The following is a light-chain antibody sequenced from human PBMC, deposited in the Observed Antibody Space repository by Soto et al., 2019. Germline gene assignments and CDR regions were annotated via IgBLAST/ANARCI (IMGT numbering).Light chain of an antibody. Sequence: DIQMTQSPSSVSASVGDRVTITCRASQGISSWLAWYQQKPGKAPKLLIYAASSLQSGVPSRFSGSRSGTDFTLTISTPQPDDLGTYYGQQTNSFPRTFGQGTNVDI. CDR1: QGISSW. V-gene: IGKV1-12*01. CDR2: AAS. J-gene: IGKJ1*01. CDR3: QQTNSFPRT.